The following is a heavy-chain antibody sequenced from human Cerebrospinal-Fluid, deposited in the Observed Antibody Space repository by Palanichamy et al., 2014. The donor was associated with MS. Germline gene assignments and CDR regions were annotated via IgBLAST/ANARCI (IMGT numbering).Heavy chain of an antibody. CDR1: GGSISDTTYY. CDR3: ARRPQDFRSPYYTTYYFDS. CDR2: IYYSGTT. V-gene: IGHV4-39*01. Sequence: QLQLQESGPGLVKPSETLSLTCTVSGGSISDTTYYWAWIRQPPGKGLEWIGSIYYSGTTYYNPSLKSRVTISVDTSKNQSSLRLSSVTAADTAVYYCARRPQDFRSPYYTTYYFDSWGQGTLVTVSS. J-gene: IGHJ4*02. D-gene: IGHD3-3*01.